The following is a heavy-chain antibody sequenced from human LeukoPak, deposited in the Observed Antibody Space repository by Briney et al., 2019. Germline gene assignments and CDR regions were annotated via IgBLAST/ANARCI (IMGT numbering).Heavy chain of an antibody. CDR3: ARGGIFYDSSGYPLCYGMDV. D-gene: IGHD3-22*01. J-gene: IGHJ6*02. CDR1: GDSSSSFY. V-gene: IGHV4-4*07. Sequence: SETLSLTCSVSGDSSSSFYWSWIRQPAGKGLEWIGRIYTSGSTNYNPSLKSRVTMSVDTSKNQFSLKLSSVTAADTAVYYCARGGIFYDSSGYPLCYGMDVWGQGTTVTVSS. CDR2: IYTSGST.